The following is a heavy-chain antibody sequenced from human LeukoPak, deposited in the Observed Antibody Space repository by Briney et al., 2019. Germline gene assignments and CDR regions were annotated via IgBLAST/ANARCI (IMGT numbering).Heavy chain of an antibody. CDR3: ARDSFGTTILDY. J-gene: IGHJ4*02. CDR1: GFTFSSYS. V-gene: IGHV3-21*04. Sequence: GGSLRLSCAASGFTFSSYSMNWVRQAPGKGLEWVSSISSSSSYIYYADSVKGRFTISRDNAKNSLYLQMNSLGAEDTAVYYCARDSFGTTILDYWGQGTLVTVSS. CDR2: ISSSSSYI. D-gene: IGHD1-7*01.